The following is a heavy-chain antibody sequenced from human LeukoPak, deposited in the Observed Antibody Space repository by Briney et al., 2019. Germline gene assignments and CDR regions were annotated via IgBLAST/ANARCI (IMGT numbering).Heavy chain of an antibody. CDR1: GGTFSSYA. CDR3: ARWEASPSRGWFSP. Sequence: ASVKVSCKASGGTFSSYAISWVRQAPGQGLEWMGWMNPSNGDTNYVQKFQGRVTMTRDTSRRTAYMELNSLRFDDTAVYYCARWEASPSRGWFSPWGQGTLVTVSS. D-gene: IGHD2-2*01. CDR2: MNPSNGDT. V-gene: IGHV1-2*02. J-gene: IGHJ5*02.